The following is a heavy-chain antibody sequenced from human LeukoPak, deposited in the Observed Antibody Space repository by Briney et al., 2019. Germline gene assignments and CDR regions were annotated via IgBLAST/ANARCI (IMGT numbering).Heavy chain of an antibody. D-gene: IGHD3-3*01. CDR3: ARGRYDFWSGYYPFDY. CDR2: IYTSGST. Sequence: SQTLSLTCTVSGGSISSGSYYWSWIRQPAGKGLEWIGRIYTSGSTNYTPSLKSRVTISVDTSKNQFSLKLSSVTAADTAVYYCARGRYDFWSGYYPFDYWGQGTLVTVSS. J-gene: IGHJ4*02. CDR1: GGSISSGSYY. V-gene: IGHV4-61*02.